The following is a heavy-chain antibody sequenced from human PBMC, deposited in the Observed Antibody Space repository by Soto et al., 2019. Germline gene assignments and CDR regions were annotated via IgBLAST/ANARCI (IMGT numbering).Heavy chain of an antibody. D-gene: IGHD3-9*01. Sequence: ASVKVSCKASGYTFTSFGFSWVRQAPGQGLEWMGWISAYNGNTNYAQKLQGRVTMTTDTSTSTAYMELRSLRSDDTAVYYCSIRLLYDILTAYLPRASDAFDIWGQGTMVTVSS. CDR3: SIRLLYDILTAYLPRASDAFDI. J-gene: IGHJ3*02. CDR1: GYTFTSFG. V-gene: IGHV1-18*01. CDR2: ISAYNGNT.